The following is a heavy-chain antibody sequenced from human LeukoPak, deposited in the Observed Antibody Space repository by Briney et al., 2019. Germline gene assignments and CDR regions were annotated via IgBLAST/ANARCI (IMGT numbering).Heavy chain of an antibody. D-gene: IGHD2-2*01. CDR3: TSLTPGGHDAFDI. J-gene: IGHJ3*02. V-gene: IGHV4-61*02. Sequence: SETLSLTCTVSGGSISSGSYYWSWIRQPAGKGLEWIGRIYTSGSTNYNPSLKSRVTISVDTSKNQFSLKLSSVTAVDTAVYYCTSLTPGGHDAFDIWGQGTMVTVSS. CDR1: GGSISSGSYY. CDR2: IYTSGST.